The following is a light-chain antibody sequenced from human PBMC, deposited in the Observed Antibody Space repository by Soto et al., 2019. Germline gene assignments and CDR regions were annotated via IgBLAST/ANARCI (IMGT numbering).Light chain of an antibody. CDR2: EVS. CDR1: SSDIGAYDY. J-gene: IGLJ3*02. V-gene: IGLV2-14*01. Sequence: QSALTQPTSLSGSPGQSITISCTGTSSDIGAYDYVSWFQQHPGKAPKLMIYEVSNRPSGISDRFSGSMSGNTASLTISGLQAEDEADYYCSSRTSTSAVVFGGGTKLTVL. CDR3: SSRTSTSAVV.